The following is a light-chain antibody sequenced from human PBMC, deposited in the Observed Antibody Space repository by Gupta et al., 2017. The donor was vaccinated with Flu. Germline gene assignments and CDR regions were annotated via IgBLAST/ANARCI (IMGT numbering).Light chain of an antibody. Sequence: VVMTQSPLSLPVTLGQPASISCRSSQGLVYSDGNTYLHWFQQRPGQSPRRLIYQVSYRDSGVPDRCSGRGSGTDFTLKISRVEAEDVGIYFCKQGDHWPVAFGQGTTVEIK. V-gene: IGKV2-30*01. J-gene: IGKJ1*01. CDR3: KQGDHWPVA. CDR1: QGLVYSDGNTY. CDR2: QVS.